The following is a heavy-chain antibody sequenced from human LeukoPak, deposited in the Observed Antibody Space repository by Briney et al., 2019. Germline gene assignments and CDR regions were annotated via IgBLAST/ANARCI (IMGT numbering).Heavy chain of an antibody. CDR2: VDPEDGEI. V-gene: IGHV1-24*01. J-gene: IGHJ4*02. CDR3: AIDVGELLTY. Sequence: RASVKVSCKVSGYTLAELSMHWVRQAPGKGLEWMGGVDPEDGEIIYAQNFRGRVTMTEDTSTDTAYMNLSSLRSEDTAVYYCAIDVGELLTYWGQGTLVTVSS. CDR1: GYTLAELS. D-gene: IGHD3-16*01.